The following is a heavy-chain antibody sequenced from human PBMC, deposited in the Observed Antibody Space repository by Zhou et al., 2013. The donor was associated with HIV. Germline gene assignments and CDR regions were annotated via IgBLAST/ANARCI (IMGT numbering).Heavy chain of an antibody. V-gene: IGHV1-69*04. CDR3: ARSAAGPWRFDY. J-gene: IGHJ4*02. CDR2: IIPILGIA. D-gene: IGHD6-13*01. Sequence: QVHLVQSGPEVKKPGASVKVSCKASGGTFSSYAISWVRQAPGQGLEWMGRIIPILGIANYAQKFQGRVTITADKSTSTAYMELSSLRSEDTAVYYCARSAAGPWRFDYWGQGTLVTVSS. CDR1: GGTFSSYA.